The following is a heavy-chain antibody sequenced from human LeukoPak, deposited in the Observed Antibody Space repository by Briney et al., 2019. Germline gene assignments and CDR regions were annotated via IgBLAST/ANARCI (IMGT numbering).Heavy chain of an antibody. CDR1: GGSFSGYY. CDR2: INHSGST. V-gene: IGHV4-34*01. D-gene: IGHD3-10*01. J-gene: IGHJ4*02. CDR3: ARVSWPPGSSWYYFDY. Sequence: SETLSLTCAVYGGSFSGYYWSWIRPPPGKGLEWIGEINHSGSTNYNPSLKSRVSISVDTSKNQFSLKLNSVAAADTAVYYCARVSWPPGSSWYYFDYWGQGTLVTVSS.